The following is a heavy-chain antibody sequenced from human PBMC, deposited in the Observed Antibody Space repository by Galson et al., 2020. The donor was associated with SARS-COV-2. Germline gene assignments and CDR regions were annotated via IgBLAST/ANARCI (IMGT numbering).Heavy chain of an antibody. V-gene: IGHV1-2*02. CDR2: INPNSGGT. Sequence: ASVKVSCKASGYTFTGYYMHWVRQAPGQGLEWMGWINPNSGGTTYAQKFQGRVTMTRDTSISTAYMELSRLRSDDTAVYYCARDGTETIVLLWFGDPKGWFDPWGQGTLVTVSS. CDR1: GYTFTGYY. J-gene: IGHJ5*02. CDR3: ARDGTETIVLLWFGDPKGWFDP. D-gene: IGHD3-10*01.